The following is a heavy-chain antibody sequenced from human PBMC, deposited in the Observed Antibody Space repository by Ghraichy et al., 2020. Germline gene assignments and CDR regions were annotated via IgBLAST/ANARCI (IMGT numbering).Heavy chain of an antibody. CDR1: GFTFSSYD. J-gene: IGHJ5*02. CDR2: ISASGATT. D-gene: IGHD2-8*02. V-gene: IGHV3-23*01. Sequence: GESLNISCGVSGFTFSSYDMRWVRQAPGKGMEWVSSISASGATTYYTDSVKGRSTTSRDNSKNTLYLQMNSLRAEDTAVYHCAKAWGNCTGGTCPPYNWFDPWGQGTQVTVSS. CDR3: AKAWGNCTGGTCPPYNWFDP.